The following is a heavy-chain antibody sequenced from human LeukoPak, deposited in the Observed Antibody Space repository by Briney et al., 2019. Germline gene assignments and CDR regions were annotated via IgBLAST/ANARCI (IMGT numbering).Heavy chain of an antibody. CDR2: RSSTGIT. D-gene: IGHD6-19*01. CDR3: AFSGWFWGAFDY. CDR1: SGSISISNHF. V-gene: IGHV4-39*01. Sequence: SETLSLTCSVSSGSISISNHFWGWIRQPPGKGLEWIASRSSTGITHYHPSLESRISVSVETSKSQFSLRLTSLTAADTAVYYCAFSGWFWGAFDYWGQGILVTVSS. J-gene: IGHJ4*02.